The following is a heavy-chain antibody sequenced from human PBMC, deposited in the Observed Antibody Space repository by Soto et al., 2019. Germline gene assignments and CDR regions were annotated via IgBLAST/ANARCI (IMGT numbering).Heavy chain of an antibody. CDR1: GGSFSGYY. Sequence: QVQLQQWGAGLLKPSETLSLTCAVYGGSFSGYYWSWIRQPPGKGLEWIGEINHSGSTNYNPSLKSRVTISVDTSKNQFYLKLSSVTAADTAVYYCASSIAAAGTIGYWGQGTLVTVSS. CDR2: INHSGST. D-gene: IGHD6-13*01. J-gene: IGHJ4*02. CDR3: ASSIAAAGTIGY. V-gene: IGHV4-34*01.